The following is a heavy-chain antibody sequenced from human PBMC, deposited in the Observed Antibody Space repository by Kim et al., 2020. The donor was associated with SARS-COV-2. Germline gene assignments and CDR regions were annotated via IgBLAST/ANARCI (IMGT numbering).Heavy chain of an antibody. Sequence: SETLSLTCAVYGGSFSGYYWSWIRQPPGKGLEWIGEINHSGSTNYNPSLKSRVTISVDTSKNQFSLKLSSVTAADTAVYYCARGWGGSSGWYDYWGQGTLVTVSS. CDR3: ARGWGGSSGWYDY. CDR1: GGSFSGYY. V-gene: IGHV4-34*01. D-gene: IGHD6-19*01. J-gene: IGHJ4*02. CDR2: INHSGST.